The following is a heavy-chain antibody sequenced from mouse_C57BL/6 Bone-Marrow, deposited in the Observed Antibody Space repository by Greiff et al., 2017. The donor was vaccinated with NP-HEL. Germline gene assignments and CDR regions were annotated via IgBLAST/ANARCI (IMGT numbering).Heavy chain of an antibody. CDR3: ARGYYGSIYGYAMDY. D-gene: IGHD1-1*01. J-gene: IGHJ4*01. CDR2: IDPANGNT. V-gene: IGHV14-3*01. Sequence: VQLQQSVAELVRPGASVKLSCTASGFNINNTYMHWVKQRPEQGLEWIGRIDPANGNTKYAPKFQGKATLTADTSSNTAYLQRSSLTSEDTAIYYGARGYYGSIYGYAMDYWGQGTSVTVSS. CDR1: GFNINNTY.